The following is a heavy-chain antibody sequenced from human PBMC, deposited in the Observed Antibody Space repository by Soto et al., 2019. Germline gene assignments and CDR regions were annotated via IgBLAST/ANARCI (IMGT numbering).Heavy chain of an antibody. V-gene: IGHV3-23*01. J-gene: IGHJ5*02. CDR2: ISGSGGST. CDR1: GFNCRGYA. Sequence: GGLLRVSCGVAGFNCRGYAMXWVRQDPGKGLEWVSAISGSGGSTYYADSVKGRFTISRDNSKNTLYLQMNSLRAEDTAVYYCAKEHRVVGAILSNLWGQGTLVTVS. CDR3: AKEHRVVGAILSNL. D-gene: IGHD1-26*01.